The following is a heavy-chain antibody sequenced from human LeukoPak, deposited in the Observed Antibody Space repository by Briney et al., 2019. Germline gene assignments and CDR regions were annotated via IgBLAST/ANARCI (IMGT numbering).Heavy chain of an antibody. Sequence: RESGPTLVNPTETLTLTCSFSGFSLSTNGMCVTWIRQPPGKALEWLARIDWDDDEYYGRSLRTRLTISKDTSKNQVVLTMTNMDPVDTATYYCARIRVDYGDYVFVYWGQGTLVTVSS. J-gene: IGHJ4*02. CDR1: GFSLSTNGMC. CDR3: ARIRVDYGDYVFVY. D-gene: IGHD4-17*01. CDR2: IDWDDDE. V-gene: IGHV2-70*11.